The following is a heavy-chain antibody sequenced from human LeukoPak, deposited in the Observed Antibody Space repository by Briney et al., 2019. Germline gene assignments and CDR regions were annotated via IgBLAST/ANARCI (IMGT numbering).Heavy chain of an antibody. D-gene: IGHD3-22*01. CDR1: GDTFTGYD. CDR2: INPKRGGT. J-gene: IGHJ4*02. V-gene: IGHV1-2*02. Sequence: AAVRVSCKASGDTFTGYDMHGVGQAPGQGGEGVGWINPKRGGTNYAQKFQGRVTMTSDTSISTVYMDLTRLTSDDTAVYYCARGSSGPDYWGQGPLVTASS. CDR3: ARGSSGPDY.